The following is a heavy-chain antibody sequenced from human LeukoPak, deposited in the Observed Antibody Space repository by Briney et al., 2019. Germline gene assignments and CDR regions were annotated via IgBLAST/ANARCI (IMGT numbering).Heavy chain of an antibody. J-gene: IGHJ4*02. D-gene: IGHD3-16*01. CDR2: INHSGST. Sequence: SETLSLTCAVYGGSFSGYYWSWIRQPPGKGLEWIGEINHSGSTNYNPSLKSRVTISVDTSKNQFSLKLGSVTAADTAVYYCARVGSYAFDYWGQGTLVTVSS. V-gene: IGHV4-34*01. CDR1: GGSFSGYY. CDR3: ARVGSYAFDY.